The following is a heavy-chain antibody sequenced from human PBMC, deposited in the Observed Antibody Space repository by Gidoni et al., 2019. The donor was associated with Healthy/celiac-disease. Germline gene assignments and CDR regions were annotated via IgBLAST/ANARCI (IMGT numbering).Heavy chain of an antibody. CDR3: ATVDYDSSGREYYFDY. Sequence: QVQLVQSGAEVKKPGASVKVSCKVSGYTLTELSMHWVRQAPGKGLEWMGGFDPEDGETIYAQKFQGRVTMTEDTSTDTAYMELSSLRSEDTAVYYCATVDYDSSGREYYFDYWGQGTLVTVSS. CDR2: FDPEDGET. J-gene: IGHJ4*02. CDR1: GYTLTELS. V-gene: IGHV1-24*01. D-gene: IGHD3-22*01.